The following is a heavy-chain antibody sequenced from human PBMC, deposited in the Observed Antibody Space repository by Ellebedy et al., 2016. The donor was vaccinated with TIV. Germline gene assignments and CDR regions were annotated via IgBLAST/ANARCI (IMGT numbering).Heavy chain of an antibody. V-gene: IGHV1-24*01. D-gene: IGHD1-26*01. CDR2: FDPEDGET. CDR1: GYTLTELS. Sequence: ASVKVSCXVSGYTLTELSMHWVRQAPGKGLEWMGGFDPEDGETIYAQKFQGRVTMTEDTSTDTAYMELSSLRSEDTAVYYCATPYSGSYGEYFQHWGQGTLVTVSS. CDR3: ATPYSGSYGEYFQH. J-gene: IGHJ1*01.